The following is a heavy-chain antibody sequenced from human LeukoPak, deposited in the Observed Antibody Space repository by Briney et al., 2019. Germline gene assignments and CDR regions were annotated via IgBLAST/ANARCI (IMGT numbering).Heavy chain of an antibody. Sequence: PSETLSLTCTVSGGSISTYYWSWIRQPPGKGLEWLGHISYSGSTNYNPSLKSRVTVSVDTSKKQFSLKLTSVTAVDTAVYHCARRGGSYSNWFDPWGQGTLVTVSS. CDR3: ARRGGSYSNWFDP. D-gene: IGHD1-26*01. CDR2: ISYSGST. CDR1: GGSISTYY. V-gene: IGHV4-59*08. J-gene: IGHJ5*02.